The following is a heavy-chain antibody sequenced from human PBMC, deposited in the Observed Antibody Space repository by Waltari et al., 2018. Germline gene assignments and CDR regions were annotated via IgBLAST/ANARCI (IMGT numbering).Heavy chain of an antibody. CDR3: AKDRRGYDQPVDF. D-gene: IGHD5-12*01. Sequence: EVQLLESGGGLVQPGGSLRLSCAASGFTFSGHAMSWVRQAPGKGGGWFSGIRVSGSGTYDADSAKGRFTSSRDNSKNTLYLQMNSLRAEDTALYYCAKDRRGYDQPVDFWGQGTLVTVSS. J-gene: IGHJ4*02. CDR2: IRVSGSGT. V-gene: IGHV3-23*01. CDR1: GFTFSGHA.